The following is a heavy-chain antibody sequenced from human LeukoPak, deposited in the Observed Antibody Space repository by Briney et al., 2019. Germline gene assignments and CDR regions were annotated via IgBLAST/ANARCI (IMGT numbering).Heavy chain of an antibody. CDR2: ITPIFGTA. Sequence: SVKVSCKASGGTFSCYAISWVRQAPGQGLEWMGGITPIFGTANYAQKFQGRVTITTDESTSTAYMELSSLRSEDTAVYYCARGSWQEAYYYYYMDVWGKGTTVTVSS. CDR3: ARGSWQEAYYYYYMDV. CDR1: GGTFSCYA. D-gene: IGHD6-13*01. V-gene: IGHV1-69*05. J-gene: IGHJ6*03.